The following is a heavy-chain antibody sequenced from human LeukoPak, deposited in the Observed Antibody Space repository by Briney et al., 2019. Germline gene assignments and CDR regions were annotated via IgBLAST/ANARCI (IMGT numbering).Heavy chain of an antibody. J-gene: IGHJ4*02. Sequence: GGSLRLSCAASGFTFSSYALSWVRQAPGKGLEWVSAISGSGGSTYYADSVKGRFTISRDNSKNTLYLQMNSLRAEDTAVYYCAKNLRVVPAAKGSYDWGYYFDYWGQGTLVTVSS. CDR3: AKNLRVVPAAKGSYDWGYYFDY. D-gene: IGHD2-2*01. CDR1: GFTFSSYA. CDR2: ISGSGGST. V-gene: IGHV3-23*01.